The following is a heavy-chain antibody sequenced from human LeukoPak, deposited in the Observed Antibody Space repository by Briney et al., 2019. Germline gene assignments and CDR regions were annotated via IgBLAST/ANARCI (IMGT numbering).Heavy chain of an antibody. D-gene: IGHD3-10*01. CDR3: ARRRGGSGSYYNRLNRGFDV. V-gene: IGHV4-34*01. CDR1: GGSFSGYY. J-gene: IGHJ6*04. Sequence: SETLSLTCAVYGGSFSGYYWSWIRQPPGKGLEWIGEINHSGSTNYNPSLKSRVTISVDTSKNQFSLQLSSVTAADTAVYYCARRRGGSGSYYNRLNRGFDVWGKGTTVTVSS. CDR2: INHSGST.